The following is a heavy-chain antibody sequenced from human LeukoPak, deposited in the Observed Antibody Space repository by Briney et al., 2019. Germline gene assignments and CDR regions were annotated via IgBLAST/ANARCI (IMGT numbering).Heavy chain of an antibody. J-gene: IGHJ5*02. D-gene: IGHD3-22*01. V-gene: IGHV4-34*01. CDR2: INHSGST. CDR1: GGSFSGYY. CDR3: ARCRPYYYDSSGDYNWFDP. Sequence: SQTLSLTCAVYGGSFSGYYWSWIRQPPGKGLEWIGEINHSGSTNYNPSLKSRVTISVDTSKNQFSLKLSSVTAADTAVYYCARCRPYYYDSSGDYNWFDPWGQRTPVTVSS.